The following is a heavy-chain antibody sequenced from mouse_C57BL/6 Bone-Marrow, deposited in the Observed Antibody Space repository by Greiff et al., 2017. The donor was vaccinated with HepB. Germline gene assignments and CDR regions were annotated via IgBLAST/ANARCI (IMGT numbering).Heavy chain of an antibody. V-gene: IGHV1-50*01. CDR3: ARRGPYYYGSSYWYFDV. D-gene: IGHD1-1*01. CDR1: GYTFTSYW. CDR2: IDPSDSYT. J-gene: IGHJ1*03. Sequence: QVQLQQPGAELVKPGASVKLSCKASGYTFTSYWMQWVKQRPGQGLEWIGEIDPSDSYTNYNQKFKGKATLTVDPSSSTAYMQLSSLTSADSSVYYCARRGPYYYGSSYWYFDVWGTGTTVTVSS.